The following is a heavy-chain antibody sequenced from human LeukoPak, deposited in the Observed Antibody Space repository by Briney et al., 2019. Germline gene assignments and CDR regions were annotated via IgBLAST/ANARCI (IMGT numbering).Heavy chain of an antibody. CDR2: IYYSGTT. CDR3: ARHNRGLGQLGSYLKTEVYY. V-gene: IGHV4-39*01. J-gene: IGHJ4*02. CDR1: AGSISSSSYY. D-gene: IGHD3-16*02. Sequence: SETLSLTCTVSAGSISSSSYYWGWIRQPPGKGLEWIGSIYYSGTTDYNPYLNSRVTISVDTSKNQFSLEVTSVTATDTAVYYCARHNRGLGQLGSYLKTEVYYWGQGTLVTVSS.